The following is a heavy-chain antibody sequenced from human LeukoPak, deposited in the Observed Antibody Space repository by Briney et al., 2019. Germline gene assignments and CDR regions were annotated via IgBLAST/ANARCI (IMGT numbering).Heavy chain of an antibody. CDR3: AKGLSSSSKFDY. V-gene: IGHV3-23*01. Sequence: GGSLRLSCAASGFTFSSYAMSWVRQAPRKGLEWVSAISGSGGSTYYADYVKGRFPISRDNSKNTLYLQMNSLRAEDTAVYYCAKGLSSSSKFDYWGQGTLVTVSS. CDR1: GFTFSSYA. D-gene: IGHD6-6*01. J-gene: IGHJ4*02. CDR2: ISGSGGST.